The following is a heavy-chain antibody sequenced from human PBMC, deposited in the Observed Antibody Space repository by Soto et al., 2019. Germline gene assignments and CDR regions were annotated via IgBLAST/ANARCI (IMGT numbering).Heavy chain of an antibody. V-gene: IGHV1-18*01. Sequence: ASVKVSCKASGYTFSNFGLSWVRQAPGQGLELMGWISPYNGNTNYARKLQGRLTMTTDTSTSTAYMELRSLRSDDTAVYYCARNLGELPPGAIDYWGQGTLVTVSS. CDR1: GYTFSNFG. CDR2: ISPYNGNT. J-gene: IGHJ4*02. CDR3: ARNLGELPPGAIDY. D-gene: IGHD3-10*01.